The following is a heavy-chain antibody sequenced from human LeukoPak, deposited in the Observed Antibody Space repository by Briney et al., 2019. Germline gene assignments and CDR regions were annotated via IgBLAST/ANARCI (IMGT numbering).Heavy chain of an antibody. J-gene: IGHJ4*02. Sequence: ASVKVSCKTSGYTFTRYGVTWVRQAPGQGLEWMGWISGYNGDTNYAQEFQGRVTMTTDTSTNAAYMELRSLRSDDTAVYYCARDPTNSGGWNLFFDYWGQGTLVTVSS. CDR3: ARDPTNSGGWNLFFDY. D-gene: IGHD6-19*01. V-gene: IGHV1-18*01. CDR1: GYTFTRYG. CDR2: ISGYNGDT.